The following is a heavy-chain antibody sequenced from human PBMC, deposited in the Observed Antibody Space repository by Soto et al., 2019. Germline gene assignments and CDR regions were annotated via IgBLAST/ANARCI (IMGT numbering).Heavy chain of an antibody. V-gene: IGHV1-46*01. J-gene: IGHJ1*01. CDR3: ARAVWDYYDSSGYYSQH. D-gene: IGHD3-22*01. Sequence: ASVKVSCQASGYTFTSYYMHWVRQAPGQGRAWMGIINPSGGSTSYAQKLQGRVTMTRDTSTSTVYMELSSLRSEDMAVYYCARAVWDYYDSSGYYSQHWGQGTLVSVS. CDR1: GYTFTSYY. CDR2: INPSGGST.